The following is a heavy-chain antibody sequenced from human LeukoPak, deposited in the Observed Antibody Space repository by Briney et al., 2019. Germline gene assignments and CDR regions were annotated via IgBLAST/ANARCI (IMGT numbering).Heavy chain of an antibody. CDR3: ARTNEYQLLWRRGRWFDP. J-gene: IGHJ5*02. D-gene: IGHD2-2*01. V-gene: IGHV3-53*01. Sequence: GGSLRLSCAASGFTVSSNYMSWVRQAPGKGLEWVSVIYSGGSTYYADSVKGRFTISRDNSKNTLYLQMNSLRAEDTAVYYCARTNEYQLLWRRGRWFDPWGQGTLVTVSS. CDR2: IYSGGST. CDR1: GFTVSSNY.